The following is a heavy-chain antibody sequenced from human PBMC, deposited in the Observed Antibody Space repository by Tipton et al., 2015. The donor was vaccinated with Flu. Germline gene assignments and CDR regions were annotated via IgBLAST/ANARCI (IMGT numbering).Heavy chain of an antibody. CDR3: ARATSSGTYYGYPEGYFAMDV. V-gene: IGHV3-21*01. CDR2: ISGRDDHP. CDR1: GFTLSSYA. D-gene: IGHD1-26*01. J-gene: IGHJ6*02. Sequence: GSPRLSCAASGFTLSSYAMNWVRQAPGKGLEWVSFISGRDDHPYYADSMNGRVAVSRDNAKNSLFLQMNSLRVDDSAVYFCARATSSGTYYGYPEGYFAMDVWGQGTTVTVSS.